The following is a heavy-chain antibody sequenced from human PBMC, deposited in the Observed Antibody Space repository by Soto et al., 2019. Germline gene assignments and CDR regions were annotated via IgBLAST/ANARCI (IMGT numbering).Heavy chain of an antibody. D-gene: IGHD3-22*01. V-gene: IGHV4-31*03. CDR1: GGSISSGGYY. J-gene: IGHJ4*02. CDR2: IYYSGST. Sequence: QVQLQESGPGLVKPSQTLSLTCTVSGGSISSGGYYWSWIRQHPGKGLEWIGYIYYSGSTYYNPSRKSRVTISVNTSKNQFPLKLSSVTAADTDVYYCARVRGGKWLPHRPFDSWGQGTLVKVSS. CDR3: ARVRGGKWLPHRPFDS.